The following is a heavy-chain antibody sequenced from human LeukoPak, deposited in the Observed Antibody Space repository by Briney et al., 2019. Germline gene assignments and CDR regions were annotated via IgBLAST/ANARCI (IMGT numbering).Heavy chain of an antibody. D-gene: IGHD3-10*01. J-gene: IGHJ4*02. CDR3: ARVPPGAPFDY. V-gene: IGHV4-39*01. CDR2: IYYSGST. Sequence: PSETLSLTCTVSRGSISNNDYYWGWIRQPPGKGLEWIGSIYYSGSTYYNPSLKSRVTISVDTSKNQFSLKLSSVTAADTAVYYCARVPPGAPFDYWGQGTLVTVSS. CDR1: RGSISNNDYY.